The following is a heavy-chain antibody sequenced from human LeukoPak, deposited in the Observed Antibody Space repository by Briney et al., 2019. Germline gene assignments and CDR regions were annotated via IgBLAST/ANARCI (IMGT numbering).Heavy chain of an antibody. CDR1: GGTFSSYA. J-gene: IGHJ6*03. Sequence: ASVKLSCKASGGTFSSYAISCVRQSPGHELEWRGGIIPIFSTANYAQKFQGRVTITTDESTSTAYMELSSLRSEDTAVYYCARCLWVRGVIEGPMAGYYYYYMDVWGKGTTVTVSS. V-gene: IGHV1-69*05. CDR2: IIPIFSTA. CDR3: ARCLWVRGVIEGPMAGYYYYYMDV. D-gene: IGHD3-10*01.